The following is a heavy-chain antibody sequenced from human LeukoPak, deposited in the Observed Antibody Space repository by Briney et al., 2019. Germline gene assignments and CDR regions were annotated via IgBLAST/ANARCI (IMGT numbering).Heavy chain of an antibody. CDR2: ISGNNENP. CDR1: GYTFSNFG. Sequence: ASERVSCKTSGYTFSNFGINWVRQAPGQGREGMGWISGNNENPNYRQKFQGTFAVSTDSSTPTAYMELRNLTFDDTAVYYCARDGTSADDSWGQGTLVTVSP. J-gene: IGHJ4*02. V-gene: IGHV1-18*01. CDR3: ARDGTSADDS. D-gene: IGHD1-26*01.